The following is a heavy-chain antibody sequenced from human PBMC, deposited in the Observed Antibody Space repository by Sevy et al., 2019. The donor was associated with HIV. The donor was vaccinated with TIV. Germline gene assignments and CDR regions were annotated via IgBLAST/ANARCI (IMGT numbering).Heavy chain of an antibody. CDR2: FDPEDGET. D-gene: IGHD3-22*01. CDR1: GYTLTELS. J-gene: IGHJ4*02. V-gene: IGHV1-24*01. Sequence: ASVKVSCKVSGYTLTELSMHWVRQAPGKGLEWMGGFDPEDGETIYAQKLQGRVTMTEDTSTDTAYMELSSLRSEDTAVYYCATLYYYDSSGYPFDYWGQGTLVTVSS. CDR3: ATLYYYDSSGYPFDY.